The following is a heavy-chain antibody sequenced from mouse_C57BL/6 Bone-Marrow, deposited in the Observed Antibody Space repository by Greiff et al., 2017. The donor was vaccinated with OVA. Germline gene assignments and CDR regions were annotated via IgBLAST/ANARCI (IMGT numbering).Heavy chain of an antibody. CDR3: TRGYYFDY. J-gene: IGHJ2*01. CDR2: IDPTNDYT. Sequence: VQLVESGAELARPGASVKMSCKASGYTFTSYTIHWVKQRPGQGLEWIGYIDPTNDYTNYNQKFKGKATLTADKSSSTAYMQPSSLTSEDSAVYYCTRGYYFDYWGQGTTLTVSS. V-gene: IGHV1-4*01. CDR1: GYTFTSYT.